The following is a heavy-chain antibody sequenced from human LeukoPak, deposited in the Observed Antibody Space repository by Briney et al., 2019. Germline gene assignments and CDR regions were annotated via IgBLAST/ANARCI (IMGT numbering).Heavy chain of an antibody. D-gene: IGHD3-22*01. V-gene: IGHV3-11*04. J-gene: IGHJ4*02. Sequence: GGSLRLSCAVSGFTFTDTYMTWIRQAPGKGLESLSYISPSGTDISYADSVKGRFTISRDNSKNTLYLQMNSLRAEDTAVYYCAKASRSGYYFDYWGQGTLVTVSS. CDR2: ISPSGTDI. CDR3: AKASRSGYYFDY. CDR1: GFTFTDTY.